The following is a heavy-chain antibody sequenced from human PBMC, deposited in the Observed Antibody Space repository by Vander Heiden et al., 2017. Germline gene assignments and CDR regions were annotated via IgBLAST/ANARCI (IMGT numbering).Heavy chain of an antibody. CDR1: GFTFSNFA. CDR2: ITGNGVTT. V-gene: IGHV3-23*01. D-gene: IGHD3-16*02. Sequence: EVQLWQSGGGPVQPGGSLRLSCTASGFTFSNFAMAWVRQAPGEGLDWVSGITGNGVTTYYADSVKGRFTISRDNSKNTVYLQMASLRANDTAIYYCVKDRVGGGYPKYFQKWGQGTLVSVSS. J-gene: IGHJ1*01. CDR3: VKDRVGGGYPKYFQK.